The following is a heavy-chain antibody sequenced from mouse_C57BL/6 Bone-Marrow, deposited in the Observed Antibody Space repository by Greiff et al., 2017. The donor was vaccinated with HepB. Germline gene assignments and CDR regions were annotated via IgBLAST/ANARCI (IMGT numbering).Heavy chain of an antibody. CDR3: ARIYYYGSRGY. V-gene: IGHV1-26*01. Sequence: EVQLQQSGPELVKPGASVKISCKASGYTFTDYYMNWVKQSHGKSLEWIGDINPNNGGTSYNQKFKGKATLTVDKSSSTAYMELRSLTSEDSAVYYCARIYYYGSRGYWGQGTTLTVSS. CDR1: GYTFTDYY. D-gene: IGHD1-1*01. J-gene: IGHJ2*01. CDR2: INPNNGGT.